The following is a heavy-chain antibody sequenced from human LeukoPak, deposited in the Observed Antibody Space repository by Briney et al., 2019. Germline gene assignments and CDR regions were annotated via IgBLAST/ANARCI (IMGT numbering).Heavy chain of an antibody. Sequence: PSETLSLTCAVYGGSFSGYYWSWIRQPPGKGLEWIGEINHSGSTNYNPSLKSRVTISVDTSKNQFSLKLSSVTAADTAVYYCARHGWDRGFDYWGQGTLVTVSS. CDR3: ARHGWDRGFDY. CDR1: GGSFSGYY. D-gene: IGHD6-19*01. V-gene: IGHV4-34*01. CDR2: INHSGST. J-gene: IGHJ4*02.